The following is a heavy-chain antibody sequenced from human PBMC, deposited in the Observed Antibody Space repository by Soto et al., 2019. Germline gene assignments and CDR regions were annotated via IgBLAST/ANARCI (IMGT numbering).Heavy chain of an antibody. CDR2: VSGNGGTT. V-gene: IGHV3-23*01. D-gene: IGHD3-3*01. J-gene: IGHJ4*02. CDR1: GFPFGSHA. Sequence: GGSLRLSCAASGFPFGSHAMSWVRQAPGKGLEWVSLVSGNGGTTNYADSVKGRFTISRDNSQKTLYLQMNSLRVEDTAIYYCAKGKAHTLFGVDTLFDYWGQGTLVTVSS. CDR3: AKGKAHTLFGVDTLFDY.